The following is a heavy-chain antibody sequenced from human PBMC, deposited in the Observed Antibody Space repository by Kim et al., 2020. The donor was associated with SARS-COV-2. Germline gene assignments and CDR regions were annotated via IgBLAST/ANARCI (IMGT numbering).Heavy chain of an antibody. J-gene: IGHJ4*02. CDR3: ARDKGTQWLPRY. V-gene: IGHV1-69*01. Sequence: NSAQKFQGRVTITADESTSTAYMELSSLRSEDTAVYYCARDKGTQWLPRYWGQGTLVTVSS. D-gene: IGHD6-19*01.